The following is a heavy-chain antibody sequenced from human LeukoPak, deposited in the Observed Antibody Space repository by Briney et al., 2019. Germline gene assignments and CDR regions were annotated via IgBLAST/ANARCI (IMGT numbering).Heavy chain of an antibody. D-gene: IGHD2-21*02. J-gene: IGHJ4*02. CDR2: ISGSGGST. V-gene: IGHV3-23*01. CDR1: GFMFSSNW. CDR3: AKTTRVTAITQYYFDY. Sequence: GGSLRLSCAASGFMFSSNWMSWVRQAPGKGLEWVSAISGSGGSTYYADSVKGRFTISRDNSKNTLYLQMNSLRAEDTAVYYCAKTTRVTAITQYYFDYWGQGTLVTVSS.